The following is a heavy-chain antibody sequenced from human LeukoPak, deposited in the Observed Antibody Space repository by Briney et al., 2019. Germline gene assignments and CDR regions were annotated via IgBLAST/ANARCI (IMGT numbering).Heavy chain of an antibody. CDR1: GFTFSSYAM. J-gene: IGHJ4*02. V-gene: IGHV4-4*02. CDR2: IYHSGST. Sequence: GSLRLSCAASGFTFSSYAMSWVRQPPGKGLGWIGEIYHSGSTYYNPSLKSRVTISVDTSKNQFSLKLSSVTAADTAVYYCAKSHTAMVTPLYFDYWGQGTLVTVSS. CDR3: AKSHTAMVTPLYFDY. D-gene: IGHD5-18*01.